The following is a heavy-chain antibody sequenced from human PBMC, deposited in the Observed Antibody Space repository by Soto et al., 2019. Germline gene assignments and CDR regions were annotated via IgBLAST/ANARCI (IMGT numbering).Heavy chain of an antibody. Sequence: GSLRLSCAASGFTFSSYAMSWVRQAPGKGLEWVSAISGSGGSTYYADSVKGRFTISRDNSKNTLYLQMNSLRAEDTAVYYCAKPYDFWSGYYYPSTFYYFDYWGQGTLVTVSS. CDR3: AKPYDFWSGYYYPSTFYYFDY. V-gene: IGHV3-23*01. D-gene: IGHD3-3*01. CDR2: ISGSGGST. J-gene: IGHJ4*02. CDR1: GFTFSSYA.